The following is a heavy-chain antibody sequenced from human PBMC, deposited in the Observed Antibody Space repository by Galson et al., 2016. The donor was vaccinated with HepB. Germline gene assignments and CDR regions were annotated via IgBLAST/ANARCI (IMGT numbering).Heavy chain of an antibody. J-gene: IGHJ4*02. Sequence: SLRLSCAASEFTFDDYAMHWVRQAPGKGLEWVSGISWNSGRSGYADSVKGRLTVSRDNAKNSLYLQMNSLRAEDTAFYFCAKDYSSGWFGAGGFEHWGQGTLVTVSS. CDR2: ISWNSGRS. CDR1: EFTFDDYA. CDR3: AKDYSSGWFGAGGFEH. D-gene: IGHD6-19*01. V-gene: IGHV3-9*01.